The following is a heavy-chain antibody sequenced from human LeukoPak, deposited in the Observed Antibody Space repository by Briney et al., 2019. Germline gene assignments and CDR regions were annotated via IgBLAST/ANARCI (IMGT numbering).Heavy chain of an antibody. V-gene: IGHV1-24*01. J-gene: IGHJ4*02. D-gene: IGHD6-13*01. CDR1: GYTLTELS. CDR3: ATGIAAAGTLFDY. Sequence: ASVKVSCKVSGYTLTELSMHWVRQTPGKGLEWMGGFDPEDGETIYAQKFQGRVTMTEDTSTDTAYMELSSLRSEDTAVYYCATGIAAAGTLFDYWGQGTLVTVSS. CDR2: FDPEDGET.